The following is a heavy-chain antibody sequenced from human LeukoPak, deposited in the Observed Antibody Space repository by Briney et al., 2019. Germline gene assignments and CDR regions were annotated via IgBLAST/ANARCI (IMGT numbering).Heavy chain of an antibody. D-gene: IGHD2-15*01. CDR2: IYYSGST. J-gene: IGHJ4*02. Sequence: SETLSLTCTVSGGSISSSSYYWGWIRRPPGKGLEWIGSIYYSGSTYYNPSLKSRVTISVDTSKNQFSLRLSSVTAADTAVYYCARLSSVEGMFDYWGQGTLVTVSS. V-gene: IGHV4-39*01. CDR3: ARLSSVEGMFDY. CDR1: GGSISSSSYY.